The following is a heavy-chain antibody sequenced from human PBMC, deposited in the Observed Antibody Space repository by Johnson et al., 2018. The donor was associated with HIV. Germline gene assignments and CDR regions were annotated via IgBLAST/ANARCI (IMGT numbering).Heavy chain of an antibody. V-gene: IGHV3-15*01. Sequence: VQLVESGGGVVRPGGSLRLSCAASGFTFDDYGMSWVRQAPGKGLEWVGRIKSKTDGGTTDYAAPVKGRFIISRDDSKKTQYLQMNSLKTEDTAIYYCTPSYYDYVWGSYRYTEDDAFDIWGQGTMVTVSS. D-gene: IGHD3-16*02. CDR2: IKSKTDGGTT. J-gene: IGHJ3*02. CDR3: TPSYYDYVWGSYRYTEDDAFDI. CDR1: GFTFDDYG.